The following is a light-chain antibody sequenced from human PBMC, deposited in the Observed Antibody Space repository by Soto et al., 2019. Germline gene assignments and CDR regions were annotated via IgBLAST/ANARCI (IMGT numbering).Light chain of an antibody. Sequence: QSVLTQSPSASASLGASVKLTCTLSSGHSTYAIAWHQQQPEKGPRYLMIVNTDGSHTKGDGIPDRFTGSSSGAERYLTISSLQSEDDADYYCQTWVTGTHVFGGGTKVTVL. CDR1: SGHSTYA. CDR3: QTWVTGTHV. J-gene: IGLJ3*02. CDR2: VNTDGSH. V-gene: IGLV4-69*01.